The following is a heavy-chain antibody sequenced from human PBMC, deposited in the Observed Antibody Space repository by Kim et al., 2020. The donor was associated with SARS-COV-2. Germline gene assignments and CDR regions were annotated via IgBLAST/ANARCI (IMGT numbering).Heavy chain of an antibody. CDR2: INSDGSST. V-gene: IGHV3-74*01. Sequence: GGSLRLSCAASGFTFSSYWMQWVRQAPGKGLVWVSRINSDGSSTSYADSVKGRFTISRDNAKNTLYLQMNSLRAEDTAVYYCARVEVAGDYYYYGMDVWGQGTTVTVSS. D-gene: IGHD2-21*01. CDR3: ARVEVAGDYYYYGMDV. CDR1: GFTFSSYW. J-gene: IGHJ6*02.